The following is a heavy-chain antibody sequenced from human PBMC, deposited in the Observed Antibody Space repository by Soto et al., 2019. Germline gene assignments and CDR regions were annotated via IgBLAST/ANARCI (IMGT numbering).Heavy chain of an antibody. Sequence: PGGSLRLSCAASGFTFSSYGMHWVRKAPGKGLEWVAVISYDGSNKYYADSVKGRFTISRDNSKNTLYLQMNSLRAEDTAVYYCAKADYYDSSGYYPDYWGQGTLVTVSS. D-gene: IGHD3-22*01. CDR2: ISYDGSNK. CDR3: AKADYYDSSGYYPDY. J-gene: IGHJ4*02. V-gene: IGHV3-30*18. CDR1: GFTFSSYG.